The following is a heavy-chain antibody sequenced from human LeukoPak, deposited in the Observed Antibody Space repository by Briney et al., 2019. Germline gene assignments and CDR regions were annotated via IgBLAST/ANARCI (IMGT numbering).Heavy chain of an antibody. CDR1: GGTFSSYA. Sequence: SVKVSCKXSGGTFSSYAISWVRQAPGQGLEWMGGIIPIFGTANYSQKFQGRVTITTDESTSTAYMELSSLRSEDTAVYYCAKAYSAVVAAPCDYWGQGTLVTVSS. V-gene: IGHV1-69*05. CDR2: IIPIFGTA. J-gene: IGHJ4*02. CDR3: AKAYSAVVAAPCDY. D-gene: IGHD2-15*01.